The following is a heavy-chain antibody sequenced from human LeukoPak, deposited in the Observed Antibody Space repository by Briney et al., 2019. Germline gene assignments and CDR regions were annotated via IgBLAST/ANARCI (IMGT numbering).Heavy chain of an antibody. Sequence: GGSLRLSCAASGLTFSSYWMTWVCQAPGKGLEWVSNINGDGSIENYVHSVRGRFSIFRDNAKDAPYLQMNSLRVDDTAIYYCARDPIVGDTGGGDYWGQGTLVTVSS. CDR2: INGDGSIE. CDR1: GLTFSSYW. V-gene: IGHV3-7*01. J-gene: IGHJ4*02. CDR3: ARDPIVGDTGGGDY. D-gene: IGHD1-26*01.